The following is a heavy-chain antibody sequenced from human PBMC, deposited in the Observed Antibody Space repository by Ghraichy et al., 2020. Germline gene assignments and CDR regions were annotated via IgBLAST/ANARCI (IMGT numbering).Heavy chain of an antibody. CDR2: IFHSGDT. CDR1: GDSISSYD. J-gene: IGHJ4*02. V-gene: IGHV4-59*01. D-gene: IGHD3-3*01. CDR3: AKTARDTLRFLSWPFFDH. Sequence: SETLSLTCSVSGDSISSYDWNWIRQSPGKGLEWIGQIFHSGDTKYNPSLKSRATISADTSKNEFSLRLNSVTAADTAVYYCAKTARDTLRFLSWPFFDHWGQGILVTVSS.